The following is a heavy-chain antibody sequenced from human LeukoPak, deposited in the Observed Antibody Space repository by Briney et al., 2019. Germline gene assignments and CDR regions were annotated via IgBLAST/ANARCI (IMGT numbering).Heavy chain of an antibody. Sequence: GGSLRLSCAASGFTFSDYYISWIRQAPGKGLEWVSYISTGGSTIYYADSVKGRFTISRDNAKNSLYLQMNSLRAEDTAMYYCARDIYYFDSSGYYYPGGSDYWGQGTLVTVSS. CDR1: GFTFSDYY. J-gene: IGHJ4*02. V-gene: IGHV3-11*04. CDR2: ISTGGSTI. D-gene: IGHD3-22*01. CDR3: ARDIYYFDSSGYYYPGGSDY.